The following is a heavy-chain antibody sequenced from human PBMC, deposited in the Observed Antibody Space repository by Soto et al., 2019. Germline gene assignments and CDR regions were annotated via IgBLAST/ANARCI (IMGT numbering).Heavy chain of an antibody. Sequence: GGSLRLSCAAPGFSFGGYALSWVRQAPGKGLEWVSTISGSDGKTFYADSVKGRLSISRDTSQSTLYLQMNSLRADDTAMYYCARWSYLDYWGQGTRVTVSS. CDR1: GFSFGGYA. CDR2: ISGSDGKT. D-gene: IGHD3-3*01. CDR3: ARWSYLDY. J-gene: IGHJ4*02. V-gene: IGHV3-23*01.